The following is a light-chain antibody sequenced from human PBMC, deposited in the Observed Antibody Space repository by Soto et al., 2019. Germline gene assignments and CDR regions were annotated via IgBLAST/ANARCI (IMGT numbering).Light chain of an antibody. J-gene: IGKJ4*01. Sequence: DIQMTQSPSTLSASVGDRVTITCRASQSISSWLAWYQQKPGKAPKLLIYDASSLESGVPSRFSGSGSGTEFTLTISSLQPDDFATYYCQQYNSFLLTFGGGTKVEIK. V-gene: IGKV1-5*01. CDR2: DAS. CDR3: QQYNSFLLT. CDR1: QSISSW.